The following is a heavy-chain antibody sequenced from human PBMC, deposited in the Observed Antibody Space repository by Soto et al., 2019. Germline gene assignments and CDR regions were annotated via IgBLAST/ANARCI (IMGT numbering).Heavy chain of an antibody. CDR1: GFTISSYA. Sequence: PGGSMRVSCAASGFTISSYAMSWVRKTTGKGLEWVSAISGSGGSTYYADSVKGQFTISRDNSKNTLYLQMNSLRAEDTAVYYCAEILWFGEACFDPSAQGPLVSVSS. D-gene: IGHD3-10*01. CDR3: AEILWFGEACFDP. CDR2: ISGSGGST. J-gene: IGHJ5*02. V-gene: IGHV3-23*01.